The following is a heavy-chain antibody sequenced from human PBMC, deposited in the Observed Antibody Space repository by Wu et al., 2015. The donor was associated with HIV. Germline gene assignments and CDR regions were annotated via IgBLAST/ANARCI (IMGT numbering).Heavy chain of an antibody. CDR2: IIPIFGTA. J-gene: IGHJ6*02. V-gene: IGHV1-69*13. CDR3: AAYYYGSGSYYPAYYGMDV. D-gene: IGHD3-10*01. CDR1: GGTFSSYA. Sequence: QVQLVQSGAEVKKPGSSVKVSCKASGGTFSSYAISWVRQAPGQGLGWMGRIIPIFGTANYAQKFQGRVTITADESTSTAYMELSSLRSEDTAVYYCAAYYYGSGSYYPAYYGMDVWGQGTTVTVSS.